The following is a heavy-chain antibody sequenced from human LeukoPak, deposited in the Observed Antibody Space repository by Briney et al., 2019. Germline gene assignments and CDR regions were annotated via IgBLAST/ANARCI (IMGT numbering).Heavy chain of an antibody. V-gene: IGHV3-53*05. CDR1: GFTVSSDY. Sequence: GGSLRLSCAPSGFTVSSDYMSWVRQAPGKGLEWVSVIYSGGSTYYADAVKGRFTISRDKSKNTVYLQMNSLRFEDTAMYYCARNWFDPWGQGTLVTVSP. J-gene: IGHJ5*02. CDR3: ARNWFDP. CDR2: IYSGGST.